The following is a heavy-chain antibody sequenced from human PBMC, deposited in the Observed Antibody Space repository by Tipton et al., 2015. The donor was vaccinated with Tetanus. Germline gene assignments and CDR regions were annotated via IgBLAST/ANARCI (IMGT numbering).Heavy chain of an antibody. Sequence: SLRLSCAASGFTFSSYAMGWVRRAPGQGLEYVSAISASDGDTYYADSVKGRFTISRDNSKNTQYLQMNSLRAEDTGLYYCANWYSGTYYVHHWGQGTLVTVSS. J-gene: IGHJ1*01. CDR1: GFTFSSYA. CDR2: ISASDGDT. D-gene: IGHD1-26*01. CDR3: ANWYSGTYYVHH. V-gene: IGHV3-23*01.